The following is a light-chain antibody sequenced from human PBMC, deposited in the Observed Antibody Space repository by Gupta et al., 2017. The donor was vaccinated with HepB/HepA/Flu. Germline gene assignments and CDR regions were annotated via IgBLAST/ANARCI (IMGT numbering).Light chain of an antibody. Sequence: DIQMTQSPSPLSASVGDRVTITCRASQDIRNYLNWYQQKPGKAPKLLIYATSILQSGVPSRFTGSGSGTEFTLTINRLQPEDFATYSCQHSYNIPWTVGQGTKVDIK. CDR2: ATS. V-gene: IGKV1-39*01. J-gene: IGKJ1*01. CDR3: QHSYNIPWT. CDR1: QDIRNY.